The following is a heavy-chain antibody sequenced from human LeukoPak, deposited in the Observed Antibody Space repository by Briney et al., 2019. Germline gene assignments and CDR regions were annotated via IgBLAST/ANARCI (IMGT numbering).Heavy chain of an antibody. CDR3: AGFSSSWYSTFDY. Sequence: ASVKVSCKASGYTFTGYYMHWVRQAPGQGLEWMGWINPNSGGTNYAQKFQGRVTITADKSMSTAYMELSSLRSEDTAVYYCAGFSSSWYSTFDYWGQGTLVTVSS. V-gene: IGHV1-2*02. CDR1: GYTFTGYY. CDR2: INPNSGGT. J-gene: IGHJ4*02. D-gene: IGHD6-13*01.